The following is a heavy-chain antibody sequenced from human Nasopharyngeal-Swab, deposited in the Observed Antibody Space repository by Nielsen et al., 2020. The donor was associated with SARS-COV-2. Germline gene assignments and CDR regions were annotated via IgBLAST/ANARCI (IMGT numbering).Heavy chain of an antibody. CDR1: GFTFSSYA. CDR3: AKGSFGPHDAFDI. Sequence: GESLKISYAASGFTFSSYAMSWVRQAPGKGLEWVSAISGSGGSTYYADSVKGRFTISRDNSKNTLYLQMNSLRAEDTAVYYCAKGSFGPHDAFDIWGQGTMVTVSS. V-gene: IGHV3-23*01. D-gene: IGHD3-9*01. CDR2: ISGSGGST. J-gene: IGHJ3*02.